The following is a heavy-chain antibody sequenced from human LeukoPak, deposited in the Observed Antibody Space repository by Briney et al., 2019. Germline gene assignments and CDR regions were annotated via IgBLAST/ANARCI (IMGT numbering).Heavy chain of an antibody. Sequence: GGSLRLSCAASGFTFSGYWMSWVRQAPGKGLEWVANIKQDGSEKYYVDSVKGRFTISRDNAKNSLYLQMNSLRAEDTAVYYCARDRIAVVTAGYYYYGMDVRGQGTTVTVSS. D-gene: IGHD2-21*02. CDR2: IKQDGSEK. J-gene: IGHJ6*02. CDR3: ARDRIAVVTAGYYYYGMDV. CDR1: GFTFSGYW. V-gene: IGHV3-7*01.